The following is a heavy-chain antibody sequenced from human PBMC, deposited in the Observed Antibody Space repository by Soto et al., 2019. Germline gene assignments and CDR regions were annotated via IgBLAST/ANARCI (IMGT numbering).Heavy chain of an antibody. J-gene: IGHJ6*02. Sequence: ETLSLTCTVSGGSISSSSYYWGWIRQPPGKGLEWIGSIYYSGSTYYNPSLKSRVTISVDTSKNQFSLKLSSVTAADTAVYYCARTGSGRYGLSYYYDGMDVWGRGTTDIVSS. CDR1: GGSISSSSYY. CDR3: ARTGSGRYGLSYYYDGMDV. CDR2: IYYSGST. D-gene: IGHD3-10*01. V-gene: IGHV4-39*01.